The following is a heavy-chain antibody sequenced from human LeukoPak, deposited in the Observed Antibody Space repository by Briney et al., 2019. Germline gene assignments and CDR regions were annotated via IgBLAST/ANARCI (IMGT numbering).Heavy chain of an antibody. J-gene: IGHJ6*02. V-gene: IGHV4-31*03. Sequence: SETLSLTCTVSGGSISSGGYYWSWIRQYPGKGLEWIGYIYYSGSTYYNPSLKSRVTISVDTSKNQFSLKLSSVTAADTAVYYCARDQGPTYYDFWSGYYRRDYYYGMDVWGQGTTVTVSS. CDR3: ARDQGPTYYDFWSGYYRRDYYYGMDV. CDR1: GGSISSGGYY. CDR2: IYYSGST. D-gene: IGHD3-3*01.